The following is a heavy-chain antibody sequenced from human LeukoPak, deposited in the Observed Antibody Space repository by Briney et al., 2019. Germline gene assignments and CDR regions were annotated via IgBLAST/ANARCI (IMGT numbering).Heavy chain of an antibody. Sequence: ASVKVSCKASGYTFTGYYMHWVRQAPGQGLEWMGWINPNGGGTNYAQKFQGRVTMTRDTSISTAYMELSRLRSDDTAVYYCARDSTRWELRGYFDYWGQGTLVTVSS. D-gene: IGHD1-26*01. CDR2: INPNGGGT. CDR1: GYTFTGYY. V-gene: IGHV1-2*02. J-gene: IGHJ4*02. CDR3: ARDSTRWELRGYFDY.